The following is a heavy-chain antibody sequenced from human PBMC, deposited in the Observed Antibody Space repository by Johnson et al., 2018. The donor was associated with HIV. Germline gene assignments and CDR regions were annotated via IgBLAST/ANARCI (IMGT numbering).Heavy chain of an antibody. Sequence: VQLVESGGGLVKPGGSLRLSCAASGFTFSDYYMSWIRQAPGKGLEWVSYSSSSGSTIYYADSVQGRFTISRDNAKNTLYLQMNSLRVEDTAVYYCARGSRYTYDNDDADLLHAFDFWGQGTMVTVSS. CDR3: ARGSRYTYDNDDADLLHAFDF. CDR1: GFTFSDYY. CDR2: SSSSGSTI. J-gene: IGHJ3*01. D-gene: IGHD3-22*01. V-gene: IGHV3-11*04.